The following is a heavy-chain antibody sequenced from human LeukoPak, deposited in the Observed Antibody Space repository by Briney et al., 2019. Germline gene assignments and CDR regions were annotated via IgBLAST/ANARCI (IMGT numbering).Heavy chain of an antibody. D-gene: IGHD3-10*01. CDR1: GYSISNGYY. CDR3: AREGLNMVRGVIPKEAWGWFDP. J-gene: IGHJ5*02. CDR2: IYTSGST. V-gene: IGHV4-38-2*02. Sequence: KPSETLSLTCTVSGYSISNGYYWGWIRQPPGKGLEWIGRIYTSGSTNYNPSLKSRVTISVDTSKNQFSLKLSSVTAADTAVYYCAREGLNMVRGVIPKEAWGWFDPWGQGTLVTVSS.